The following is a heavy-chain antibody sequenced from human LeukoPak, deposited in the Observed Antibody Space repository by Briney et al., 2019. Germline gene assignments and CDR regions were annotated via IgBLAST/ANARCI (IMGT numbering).Heavy chain of an antibody. CDR2: ISVRSNYR. D-gene: IGHD3-22*01. V-gene: IGHV3-21*01. CDR3: VRLRRNSDRSGYYYYYAY. J-gene: IGHJ4*02. CDR1: GYTFSDFS. Sequence: GGSLRLSCAASGYTFSDFSVNWVRQAPGKGLEWVSSISVRSNYRYYADSVRGRFTISRDDARDSLFLQMNSLRAEGTAVYFCVRLRRNSDRSGYYYYYAYWDQGTLVTVSS.